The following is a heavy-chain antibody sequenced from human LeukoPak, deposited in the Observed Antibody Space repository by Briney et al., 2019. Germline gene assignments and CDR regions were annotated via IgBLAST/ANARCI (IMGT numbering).Heavy chain of an antibody. J-gene: IGHJ4*02. D-gene: IGHD3-10*01. CDR1: GFTFSSYG. V-gene: IGHV3-30*18. CDR2: ISYDGSNK. Sequence: GGSLRLSCAASGFTFSSYGMHWVRQAPGKGLEWVAVISYDGSNKYYADSVKGRFTISRDNSKNTLYLRMNSLRAEDTAVYYCAKLIGELSGIDYWGQGTLVTVSS. CDR3: AKLIGELSGIDY.